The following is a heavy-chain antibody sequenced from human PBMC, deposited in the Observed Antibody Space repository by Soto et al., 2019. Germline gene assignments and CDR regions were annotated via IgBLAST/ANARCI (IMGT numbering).Heavy chain of an antibody. D-gene: IGHD2-2*01. J-gene: IGHJ3*02. CDR2: ISAYNGNT. CDR3: ARMCSHTNCLCDSFDI. V-gene: IGHV1-18*01. Sequence: ASVKVSCKASGYTFTIYGISWVLQAPGQGLEWMGWISAYNGNTNYAQKLQGRVTMTTDTSTNTAYMELRSLTSDDTAVYYCARMCSHTNCLCDSFDIWGQGTMVTVS. CDR1: GYTFTIYG.